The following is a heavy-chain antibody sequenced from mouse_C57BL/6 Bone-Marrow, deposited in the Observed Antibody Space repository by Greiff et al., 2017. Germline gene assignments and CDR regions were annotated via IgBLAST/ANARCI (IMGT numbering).Heavy chain of an antibody. J-gene: IGHJ3*01. D-gene: IGHD2-2*01. CDR3: ARGYYGYDGVAY. Sequence: VQLQQSGAELVKPGASVKMSCKASGYTFNSYWITWVKQRPGQGLEWIGDIYPGSGSTNYNEKFKSKATLTVDTSSSTAYMQLSSLTSVDSAVYSCARGYYGYDGVAYWGPGTLVTVSA. CDR1: GYTFNSYW. CDR2: IYPGSGST. V-gene: IGHV1-55*01.